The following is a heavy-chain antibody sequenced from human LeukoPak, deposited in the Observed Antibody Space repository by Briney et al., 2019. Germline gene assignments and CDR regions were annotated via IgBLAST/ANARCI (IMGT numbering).Heavy chain of an antibody. Sequence: GGSLRLSCAASGFTFSSYGMHWVRQAPGKGLEWVAFIRYDGGNKYYADSVKGRFTISRDNSKNTLYLQMNSLRAEDTAVYYCAKLAVVVPAASWFDPWGQGTLVTVSS. CDR1: GFTFSSYG. D-gene: IGHD2-2*01. CDR2: IRYDGGNK. J-gene: IGHJ5*02. CDR3: AKLAVVVPAASWFDP. V-gene: IGHV3-30*02.